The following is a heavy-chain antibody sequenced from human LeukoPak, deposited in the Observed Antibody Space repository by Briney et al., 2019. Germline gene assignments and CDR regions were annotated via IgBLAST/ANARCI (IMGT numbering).Heavy chain of an antibody. CDR1: GGTFSSYA. V-gene: IGHV1-46*01. CDR3: ASDPTVITSSRITLFGVVKSPHNWFDP. J-gene: IGHJ5*02. Sequence: ASVKVSCKASGGTFSSYANSWVRHAPGQGLELVGRITPSDGGTTYAQKFQGRVTMTRDTSTSTVYMELSILRSEDTAIYFCASDPTVITSSRITLFGVVKSPHNWFDPWGQGTQVTVSS. CDR2: ITPSDGGT. D-gene: IGHD3-3*01.